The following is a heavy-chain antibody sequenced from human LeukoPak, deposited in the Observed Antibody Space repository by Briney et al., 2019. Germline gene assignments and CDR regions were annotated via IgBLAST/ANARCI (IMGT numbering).Heavy chain of an antibody. CDR3: ARHRGGYACSRVVISGCNRWFDP. Sequence: SETLSLTCTVSGYSISSGYYWGWIRQPPGKGLEWIGSIYHSGSTYYNPSLKSRVTISVDTSKNQFSLKLSSVTAADTAVYYCARHRGGYACSRVVISGCNRWFDPWGQGTLVTVSS. CDR2: IYHSGST. CDR1: GYSISSGYY. V-gene: IGHV4-38-2*02. J-gene: IGHJ5*02. D-gene: IGHD3-3*01.